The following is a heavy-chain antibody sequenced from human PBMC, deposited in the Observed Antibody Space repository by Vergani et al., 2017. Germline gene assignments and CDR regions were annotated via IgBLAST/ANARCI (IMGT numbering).Heavy chain of an antibody. V-gene: IGHV3-23*01. CDR2: ISGSGGST. D-gene: IGHD3-10*01. CDR1: GFTFSRYA. Sequence: EVQLLESGGGLVQPGGSLRLSCAASGFTFSRYAMSWVRQAPGKGLEWVSAISGSGGSTYYADSVKGRFTISRDNSKNTLYLQMNSLRAEDTAVYYCAKDYYGSGSSRGGAFDIWGQGTMVTVSS. J-gene: IGHJ3*02. CDR3: AKDYYGSGSSRGGAFDI.